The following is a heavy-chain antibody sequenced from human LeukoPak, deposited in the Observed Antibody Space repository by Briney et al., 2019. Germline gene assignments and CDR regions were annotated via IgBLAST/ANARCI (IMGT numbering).Heavy chain of an antibody. CDR1: GYTFTGYN. CDR3: AVWELLHTPLDY. Sequence: ASVKLSCKASGYTFTGYNMHWVRQAPGQGLEWMGWINPNSGGTNYAQKFQGRVTMTRDTTISTAYMELSRMRSDDTAVYYCAVWELLHTPLDYWGQGTLVTVSS. V-gene: IGHV1-2*02. D-gene: IGHD1-26*01. CDR2: INPNSGGT. J-gene: IGHJ4*02.